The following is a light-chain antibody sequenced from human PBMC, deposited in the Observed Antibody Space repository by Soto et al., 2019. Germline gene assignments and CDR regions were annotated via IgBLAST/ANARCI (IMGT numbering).Light chain of an antibody. V-gene: IGKV3-20*01. Sequence: IVLTQSPGTLSLSPGEMATLSCRASQSVSSSYLAWYQQRPGQAPRLLIFGASYRATGIPDRFSGSGSGTDFTLTISRLEPEDFAVYYCQHYSSSPPEFTFGPGTKVDSK. CDR1: QSVSSSY. CDR3: QHYSSSPPEFT. CDR2: GAS. J-gene: IGKJ3*01.